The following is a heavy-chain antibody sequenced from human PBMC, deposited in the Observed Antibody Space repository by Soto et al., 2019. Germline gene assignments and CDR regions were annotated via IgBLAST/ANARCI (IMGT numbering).Heavy chain of an antibody. CDR2: TYYRSKWYN. J-gene: IGHJ4*02. CDR1: GDSVSRNSGT. CDR3: ASPRSGTYYYLDY. D-gene: IGHD3-10*01. Sequence: SQALSLTCAISGDSVSRNSGTWNWIRQSPSRGLEWLGRTYYRSKWYNDYAESVKSRITINPDTSKNQFSLQLNSVTPEDTAVYYCASPRSGTYYYLDYWGQGILVTVSS. V-gene: IGHV6-1*01.